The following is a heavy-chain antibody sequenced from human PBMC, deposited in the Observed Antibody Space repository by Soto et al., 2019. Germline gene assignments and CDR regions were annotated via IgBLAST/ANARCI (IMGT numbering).Heavy chain of an antibody. CDR2: INGGNGNT. V-gene: IGHV1-3*01. CDR1: GYSFTTYA. J-gene: IGHJ6*02. Sequence: ASVKVSCKASGYSFTTYAMHWVRQAPGQRLEWMAWINGGNGNTKYSQKFQDRATITRDTSANIAYMELSSLRSEDSAVYYCARGKGMEENYYYHGMDVWGQGXTVTVSS. D-gene: IGHD1-1*01. CDR3: ARGKGMEENYYYHGMDV.